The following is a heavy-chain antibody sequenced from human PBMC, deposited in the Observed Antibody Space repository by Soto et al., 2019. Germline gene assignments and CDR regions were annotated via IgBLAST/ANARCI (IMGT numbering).Heavy chain of an antibody. CDR1: GVSISSSNL. CDR3: VMDTAISPFGA. Sequence: SETLSLTCVVSGVSISSSNLWSWVRQPPGKGLEWIGDTNHGGRTNYNPSLKSRVTISEDGSRNQFSLQLTSVTAMYYCARARVMDTAISPFGAWGQGTLVTVSS. V-gene: IGHV4-4*02. D-gene: IGHD5-18*01. CDR2: TNHGGRT. J-gene: IGHJ5*02.